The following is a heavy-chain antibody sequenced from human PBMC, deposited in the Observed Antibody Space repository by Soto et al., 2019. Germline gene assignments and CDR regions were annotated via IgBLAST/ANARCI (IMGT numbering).Heavy chain of an antibody. V-gene: IGHV4-30-2*01. CDR3: PRVPDR. D-gene: IGHD2-2*01. CDR2: IYHSGST. Sequence: SETLSLTCTVSGGSISNGAYSWSWIRQPPGKGLEWIGYIYHSGSTYYNPSLKSRVTISVDRSKNQFSLKLSSVTAADTAVYYCPRVPDRWGQGNLVTVS. CDR1: GGSISNGAYS. J-gene: IGHJ5*02.